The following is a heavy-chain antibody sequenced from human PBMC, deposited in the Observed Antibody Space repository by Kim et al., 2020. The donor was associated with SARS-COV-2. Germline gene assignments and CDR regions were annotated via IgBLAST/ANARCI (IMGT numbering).Heavy chain of an antibody. J-gene: IGHJ6*02. Sequence: GGSLRLSCAASGFTFSSYEMNWVRQAPGKGLEWVSYISSSGSTIYYADSVKGRFTISRDNAKNSLYLQMNSLRAEDTAVYYCARALWYSSGWYVRLAPGNYYYYGMDVWGQGTTVTVSS. V-gene: IGHV3-48*03. CDR1: GFTFSSYE. CDR2: ISSSGSTI. CDR3: ARALWYSSGWYVRLAPGNYYYYGMDV. D-gene: IGHD6-19*01.